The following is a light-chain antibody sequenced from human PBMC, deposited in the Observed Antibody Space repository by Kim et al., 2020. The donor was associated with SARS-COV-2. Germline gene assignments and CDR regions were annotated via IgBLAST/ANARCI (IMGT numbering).Light chain of an antibody. V-gene: IGKV1-27*01. CDR3: QKYNSAPWT. CDR1: QGINNY. CDR2: AAS. Sequence: DIQMTQSPSSLSASVGDRVTITCRASQGINNYLAWYQQRPGKVPKLLIYAASTLQSGVPSRFSGSGFGTDFTLTISSLQPEAGATYYCQKYNSAPWTFGRGTKVDIK. J-gene: IGKJ1*01.